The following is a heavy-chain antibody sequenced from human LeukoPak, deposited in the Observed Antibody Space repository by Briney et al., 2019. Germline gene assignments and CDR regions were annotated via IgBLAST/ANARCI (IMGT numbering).Heavy chain of an antibody. Sequence: KPSETLSLTCSVSGGSISSYYCSWIRQPPGKGLEWIGYIYYSGSTNYNPSLKSRVTISVDTSKNQFSLKLSSVTAADTAVYYCARGYKPPHYYGSGSSYYFDYWGQGTLVTVSS. D-gene: IGHD3-10*01. CDR1: GGSISSYY. J-gene: IGHJ4*02. CDR3: ARGYKPPHYYGSGSSYYFDY. V-gene: IGHV4-59*01. CDR2: IYYSGST.